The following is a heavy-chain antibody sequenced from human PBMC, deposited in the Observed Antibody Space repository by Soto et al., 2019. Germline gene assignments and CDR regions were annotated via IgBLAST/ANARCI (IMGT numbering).Heavy chain of an antibody. CDR2: IYYSGST. Sequence: QVPLQESGPGLVKPSQTLSLTCTVSGGSISSGGYYWSWIRQHPGTGLEWIGYIYYSGSTYYNPSLKSRVTISVDTSKNQFSLKLSSVTAADTAVYYCARAPAPYYYDSSGYLYWGQGTLVTVSS. J-gene: IGHJ4*02. V-gene: IGHV4-31*03. CDR3: ARAPAPYYYDSSGYLY. D-gene: IGHD3-22*01. CDR1: GGSISSGGYY.